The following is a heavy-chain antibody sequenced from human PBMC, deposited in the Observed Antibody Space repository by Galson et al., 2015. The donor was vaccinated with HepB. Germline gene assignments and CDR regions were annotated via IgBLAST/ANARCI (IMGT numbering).Heavy chain of an antibody. Sequence: SLRLSCAASGFTFSSYVISWVRQAPGKGLEWVSTVLVRGATEYYADAVKGRFTISRDNFKNTLYLQMNSLIAEDTAVYYCARSIGLVNFDYWGQGTLVTVSS. CDR2: VLVRGATE. D-gene: IGHD3-3*01. CDR1: GFTFSSYV. J-gene: IGHJ4*02. CDR3: ARSIGLVNFDY. V-gene: IGHV3-23*01.